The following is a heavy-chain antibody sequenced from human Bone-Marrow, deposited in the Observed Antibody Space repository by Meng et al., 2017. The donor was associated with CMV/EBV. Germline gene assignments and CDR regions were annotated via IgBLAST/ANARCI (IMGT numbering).Heavy chain of an antibody. D-gene: IGHD2-2*03. CDR2: INPKSAGT. CDR3: TRTWIDSFTPDFDY. CDR1: GYTFVGHD. Sequence: GQRVLSGSGAKEPGASVKVSCKTSGYTFVGHDIHWVRQAPGQGLEWMGRINPKSAGTDYVEKFQGRVTMTRDTSNTIVYMELSRLTADDTAVYYCTRTWIDSFTPDFDYWGQGSLVTVSS. J-gene: IGHJ4*02. V-gene: IGHV1-2*06.